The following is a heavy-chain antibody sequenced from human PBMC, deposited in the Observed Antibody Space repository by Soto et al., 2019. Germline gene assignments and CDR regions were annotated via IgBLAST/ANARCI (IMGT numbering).Heavy chain of an antibody. D-gene: IGHD3-9*01. CDR1: GYTFTSYD. Sequence: ASVKVSCKASGYTFTSYDINWVRQATGQGLEWMGWMNPNSGNTGYAQKFQGRVTMTRNTSISTAYMELSSLRSEDTAVYYCARGYEGFVLLFVMPSGYYYMVVSGKGTTVTVSS. V-gene: IGHV1-8*01. CDR2: MNPNSGNT. J-gene: IGHJ6*03. CDR3: ARGYEGFVLLFVMPSGYYYMVV.